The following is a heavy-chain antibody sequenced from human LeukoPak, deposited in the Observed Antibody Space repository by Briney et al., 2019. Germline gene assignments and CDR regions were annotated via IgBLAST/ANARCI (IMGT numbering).Heavy chain of an antibody. V-gene: IGHV4-59*01. CDR1: GGSISTYY. Sequence: SETLSLTCTVSGGSISTYYWNWIRQPPGKGLEWIGYIYHTGSTSYSPSLKSRVTISADTSQNQFSLKLSSVTAADTAVYYCASRKLGNDYWGQGTLVTVSS. CDR2: IYHTGST. D-gene: IGHD7-27*01. CDR3: ASRKLGNDY. J-gene: IGHJ4*02.